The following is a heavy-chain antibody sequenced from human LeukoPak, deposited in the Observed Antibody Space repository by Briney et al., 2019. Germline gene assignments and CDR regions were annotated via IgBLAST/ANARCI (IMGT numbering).Heavy chain of an antibody. CDR3: ARERYSYGYPNYYYMDV. V-gene: IGHV4-4*02. Sequence: PSETLSLTCAVSGGSITRSNWWTWVRQSPGKGLQWIGEIYHSGSTNYNPSLKSRVTISVDKSKNQFSLKLSSVTAADTAVYYCARERYSYGYPNYYYMDVWGKGTTVTVSS. D-gene: IGHD5-18*01. CDR2: IYHSGST. CDR1: GGSITRSNW. J-gene: IGHJ6*03.